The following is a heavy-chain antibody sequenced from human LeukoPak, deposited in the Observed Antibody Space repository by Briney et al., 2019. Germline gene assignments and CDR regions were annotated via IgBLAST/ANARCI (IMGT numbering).Heavy chain of an antibody. D-gene: IGHD5-24*01. CDR3: AREMATTNARAFDI. V-gene: IGHV3-74*01. J-gene: IGHJ3*02. CDR2: INSDGSNT. Sequence: PGGSLRLSCAASGFTFSSFWMHWVRQAPGKGLVWVSRINSDGSNTNYADSVKGRFTISRDNAKNTLFLQMNSLRAEDTAVYYCAREMATTNARAFDIWGQGTMVTVSS. CDR1: GFTFSSFW.